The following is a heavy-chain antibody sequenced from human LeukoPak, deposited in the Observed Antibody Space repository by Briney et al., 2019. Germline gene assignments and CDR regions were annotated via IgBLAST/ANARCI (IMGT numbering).Heavy chain of an antibody. CDR1: GYTFINYY. J-gene: IGHJ1*01. CDR2: IKPNNGGT. V-gene: IGHV1-2*02. Sequence: ASVKVSCKASGYTFINYYMHWVRQAPGQGLEWMGWIKPNNGGTNYAQKFQGRVTMTRDTSVTTAYMELSRLRSDDTAVYYCARGMYAEYFQHWGQGTLVTVSS. D-gene: IGHD2-8*01. CDR3: ARGMYAEYFQH.